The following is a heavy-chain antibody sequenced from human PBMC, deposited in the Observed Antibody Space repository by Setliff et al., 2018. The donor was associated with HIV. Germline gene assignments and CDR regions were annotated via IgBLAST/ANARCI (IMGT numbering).Heavy chain of an antibody. Sequence: SETLSLTCAVYGGSFSGSYWSWIRQPPGKGLEWIGEINHGGTTNYNPSLKSRLTLSVDTSKNQFSLKLTSVTAADSGVFYCARGRRGGTRGYFYYMDVWGRGTTVTVSS. CDR2: INHGGTT. CDR1: GGSFSGSY. J-gene: IGHJ6*03. V-gene: IGHV4-34*01. D-gene: IGHD2-15*01. CDR3: ARGRRGGTRGYFYYMDV.